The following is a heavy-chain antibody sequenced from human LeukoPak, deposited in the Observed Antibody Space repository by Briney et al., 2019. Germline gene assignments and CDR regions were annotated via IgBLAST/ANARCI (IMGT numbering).Heavy chain of an antibody. V-gene: IGHV3-23*01. CDR2: FNSGAST. CDR3: AKQRVSNGYYYFDY. D-gene: IGHD3-22*01. J-gene: IGHJ4*02. Sequence: PGGSLRLSCAASGFTISSYDMSWVRQAPGQGLEWVSSFNSGASTDYADSVKGRITISRDNPKNTVYLQMNSLRAEDTAVYYCAKQRVSNGYYYFDYWGQGTLVTVSS. CDR1: GFTISSYD.